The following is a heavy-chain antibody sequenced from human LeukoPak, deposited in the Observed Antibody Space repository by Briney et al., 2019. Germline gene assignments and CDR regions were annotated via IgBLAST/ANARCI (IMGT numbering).Heavy chain of an antibody. CDR3: ARASSGRVVPAAMGFDY. J-gene: IGHJ4*02. D-gene: IGHD2-2*01. Sequence: GASVKVSCKASGYTFTSYGISWVRQAPGQGLEWMGWISAYNGNTNYAQKLQGRVTTTTDTSTSTAYMELRSLRSDDTAVYYCARASSGRVVPAAMGFDYWGQGTLVTVSS. CDR1: GYTFTSYG. CDR2: ISAYNGNT. V-gene: IGHV1-18*01.